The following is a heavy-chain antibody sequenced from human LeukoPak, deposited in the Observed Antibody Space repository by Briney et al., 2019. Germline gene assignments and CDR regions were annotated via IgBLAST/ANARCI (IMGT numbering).Heavy chain of an antibody. D-gene: IGHD2-15*01. CDR2: INPNSGGT. Sequence: ASVKASCKPSGYTLTGYYMHGVRQPPGQGLEWRGWINPNSGGTNYAQKFQGWVTMTRDTSISTAYMELSSLRSEDTAVYYCASLGVGIGAFDIWGQGTMVTVSS. CDR1: GYTLTGYY. CDR3: ASLGVGIGAFDI. J-gene: IGHJ3*02. V-gene: IGHV1-2*04.